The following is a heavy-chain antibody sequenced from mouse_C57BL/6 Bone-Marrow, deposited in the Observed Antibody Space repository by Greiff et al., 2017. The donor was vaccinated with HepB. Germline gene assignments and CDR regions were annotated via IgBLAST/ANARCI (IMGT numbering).Heavy chain of an antibody. V-gene: IGHV5-4*01. J-gene: IGHJ2*01. CDR2: ISDGGSYT. Sequence: EVKLVESGGGLVKPGGSLKLSCAASGFTFSSYAMSWVRQIPEKRLEWVATISDGGSYTYYPDNVKGRFTISRDNAKNNLYLQMSHLKSEDTAMYYCARDLFEFDYWGQGTTLTVSS. CDR3: ARDLFEFDY. CDR1: GFTFSSYA.